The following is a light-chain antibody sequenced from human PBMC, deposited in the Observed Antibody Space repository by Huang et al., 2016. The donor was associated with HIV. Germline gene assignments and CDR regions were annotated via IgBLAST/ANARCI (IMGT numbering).Light chain of an antibody. Sequence: DIQMTQSPSSLSASVGDRVTITCRASQYINNYVSWYHQQPGRAPKLLIYGGSTLQSGVPSRFSGSASVTDFTLTISNLQPEDFATYYCQQTYTTPQFTFGPGTRVDIK. CDR3: QQTYTTPQFT. J-gene: IGKJ3*01. CDR2: GGS. CDR1: QYINNY. V-gene: IGKV1-39*01.